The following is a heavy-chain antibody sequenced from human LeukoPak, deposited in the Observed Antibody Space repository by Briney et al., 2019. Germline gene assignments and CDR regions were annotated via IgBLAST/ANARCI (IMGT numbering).Heavy chain of an antibody. CDR2: IRYDGSNK. CDR3: AKDRGWELHYFDY. Sequence: PGGSLRLSCAASGFTFSSYGMHWVRQAPGKGLEWVAFIRYDGSNKYYADSVKGRFTISRDNSKNTLYLQMNSLRAEDTAVYYCAKDRGWELHYFDYWGQGTLVTVSS. J-gene: IGHJ4*02. CDR1: GFTFSSYG. D-gene: IGHD1-26*01. V-gene: IGHV3-30*02.